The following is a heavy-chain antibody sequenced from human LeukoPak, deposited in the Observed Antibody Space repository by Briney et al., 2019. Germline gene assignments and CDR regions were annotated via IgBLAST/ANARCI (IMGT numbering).Heavy chain of an antibody. D-gene: IGHD3-3*01. Sequence: ASVKVSCKASGYTFTGYYMHWVRQAPGQGLEWMGWINPNSGGTNYAQKFQGRVTMTRDTSISTAYMELSRLRSDDTAVYYCARGRFLEWFTLRFDPWGQGTLVTVSS. J-gene: IGHJ5*02. CDR1: GYTFTGYY. CDR2: INPNSGGT. V-gene: IGHV1-2*02. CDR3: ARGRFLEWFTLRFDP.